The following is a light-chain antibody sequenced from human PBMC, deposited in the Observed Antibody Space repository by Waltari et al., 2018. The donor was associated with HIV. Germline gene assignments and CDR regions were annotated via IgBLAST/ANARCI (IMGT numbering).Light chain of an antibody. CDR3: QQYGGT. CDR1: QSVTSTY. CDR2: GAS. Sequence: EIVLTQSPGTLSLSPGERATLSCRASQSVTSTYLAWYQQKPGQAPRLLIYGASTRATGIPDISRLGPEDFAVYYCQQYGGTFGPGTKVDIK. J-gene: IGKJ3*01. V-gene: IGKV3-20*01.